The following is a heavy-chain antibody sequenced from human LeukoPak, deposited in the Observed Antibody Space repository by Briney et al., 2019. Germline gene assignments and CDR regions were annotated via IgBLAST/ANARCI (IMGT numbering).Heavy chain of an antibody. CDR2: IYYSGST. V-gene: IGHV4-59*01. Sequence: SETLSLTCTVSGGSISSYYWSWIRQPPGKGLEWIGYIYYSGSTNYNPSLKSRVTISVDTSKNQFSLKLRSVTAADTAVYYCARTDYYYYDMDVWGQGTTVTVSS. J-gene: IGHJ6*02. CDR3: ARTDYYYYDMDV. CDR1: GGSISSYY.